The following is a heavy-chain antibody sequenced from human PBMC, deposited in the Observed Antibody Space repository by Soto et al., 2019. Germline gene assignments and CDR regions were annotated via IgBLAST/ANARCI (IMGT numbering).Heavy chain of an antibody. D-gene: IGHD1-26*01. CDR3: ARAREELLPEYYVDH. Sequence: QVQLVQSGAEVKKPGSSVKVSCKASGGTFSSYAISWVRQAPGQGLEWMGGIIPIFGTANYAQKFQGRVTITADESTSTAYMELISLRSEDTAVYYCARAREELLPEYYVDHWGQGTLVPGSS. J-gene: IGHJ4*02. CDR1: GGTFSSYA. CDR2: IIPIFGTA. V-gene: IGHV1-69*01.